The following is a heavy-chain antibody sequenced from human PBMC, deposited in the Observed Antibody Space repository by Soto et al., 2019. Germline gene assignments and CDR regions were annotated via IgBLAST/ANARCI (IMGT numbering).Heavy chain of an antibody. D-gene: IGHD2-15*01. V-gene: IGHV1-69*02. CDR3: ATAKLLLPWLFDY. CDR1: GGTFSSYT. CDR2: IIPILGIA. Sequence: SVKVSCKASGGTFSSYTISWVRQAPGQGLEWMGRIIPILGIANYAQKFQGRVAITADKSTSTAYMELSSLRSEDTAVYYCATAKLLLPWLFDYWGQGTLVTVSS. J-gene: IGHJ4*02.